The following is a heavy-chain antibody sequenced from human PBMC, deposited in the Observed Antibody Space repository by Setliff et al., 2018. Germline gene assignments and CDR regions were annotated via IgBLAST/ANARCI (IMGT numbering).Heavy chain of an antibody. CDR1: GGSIGTTDYY. J-gene: IGHJ4*02. Sequence: KPSETLSLTCTVSGGSIGTTDYYWGWIRQPPGKGLEWIGCVYYSGNTYYSPSLKSRVTMFVDTSKNQFSLMLYSVTAADTAIYYCARYDSSGYSENYYFDYWGQGTLVTVSS. CDR3: ARYDSSGYSENYYFDY. CDR2: VYYSGNT. D-gene: IGHD3-22*01. V-gene: IGHV4-39*07.